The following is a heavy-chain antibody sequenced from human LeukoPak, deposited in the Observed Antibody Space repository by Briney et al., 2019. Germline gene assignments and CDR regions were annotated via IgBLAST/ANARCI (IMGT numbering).Heavy chain of an antibody. CDR2: ISSSSSYI. J-gene: IGHJ4*02. D-gene: IGHD2-2*01. Sequence: GGSLRLSCAASGFTFSSYAMSWVRQAPGKGLEWVSSISSSSSYIYYADSVKGRFTISRDNAKNSLYLQMNSLRAEDTAVYYCARVPAAAYYFDYWGQGTLVTVSS. CDR3: ARVPAAAYYFDY. V-gene: IGHV3-21*01. CDR1: GFTFSSYA.